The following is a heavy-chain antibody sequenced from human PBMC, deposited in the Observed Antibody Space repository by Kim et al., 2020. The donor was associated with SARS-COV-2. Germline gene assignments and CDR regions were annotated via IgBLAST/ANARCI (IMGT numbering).Heavy chain of an antibody. D-gene: IGHD1-1*01. CDR2: IYYSGNT. V-gene: IGHV4-59*08. J-gene: IGHJ3*02. CDR1: GGSIFNYY. Sequence: SETLSLTCSVSGGSIFNYYWNWIRQPPEKGLEYIGYIYYSGNTNYNPSLKSRVTISVDTSKNQFSLQLSSVTAADTAVYYCARRAYGTTGAFDIWGQGTMVSVSS. CDR3: ARRAYGTTGAFDI.